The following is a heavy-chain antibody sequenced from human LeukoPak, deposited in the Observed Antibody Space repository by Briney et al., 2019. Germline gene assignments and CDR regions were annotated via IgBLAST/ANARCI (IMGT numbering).Heavy chain of an antibody. J-gene: IGHJ4*02. Sequence: PGGAPGLPCRSAWCPRYCYNMKGLVQPPRRGGSGVAYLFSGYNTYYADSVKGRFTISRDNSKNTLYLQMNSLRAEDTAVYYCARMIAAAGTTGGDYFDYWGQGTLVTVSS. CDR1: WCPRYCYN. CDR3: ARMIAAAGTTGGDYFDY. D-gene: IGHD6-13*01. V-gene: IGHV3-53*01. CDR2: FSGYNT.